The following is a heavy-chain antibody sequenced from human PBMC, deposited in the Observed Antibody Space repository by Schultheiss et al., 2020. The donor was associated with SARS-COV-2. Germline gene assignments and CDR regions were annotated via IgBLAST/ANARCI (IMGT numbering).Heavy chain of an antibody. Sequence: GGSLRLSCAASGFTVSSNYMSWVRQAPGKGLEWVSVIYSGGSTYYADSVKGRFTISRDNSKNTLYLQMNSLRAEDTAVYYCAREVEGVVVPAALDAFDIWGQGTMVTVSS. V-gene: IGHV3-53*01. CDR3: AREVEGVVVPAALDAFDI. D-gene: IGHD2-2*01. CDR1: GFTVSSNY. J-gene: IGHJ3*02. CDR2: IYSGGST.